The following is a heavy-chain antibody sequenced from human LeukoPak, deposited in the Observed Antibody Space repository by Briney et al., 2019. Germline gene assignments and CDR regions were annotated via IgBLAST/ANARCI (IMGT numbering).Heavy chain of an antibody. CDR3: ARDRGTDGSDQLDP. J-gene: IGHJ5*02. Sequence: SETLSLTCTVSGGSISSYCWIWVRQPAEKGLERIGRICSSGSTIYNPSLKSRVAMSSDMSNNQFSLRLSSVTAADTAVYYCARDRGTDGSDQLDPWGQGTLVTVSS. CDR1: GGSISSYC. D-gene: IGHD3-10*01. V-gene: IGHV4-4*07. CDR2: ICSSGST.